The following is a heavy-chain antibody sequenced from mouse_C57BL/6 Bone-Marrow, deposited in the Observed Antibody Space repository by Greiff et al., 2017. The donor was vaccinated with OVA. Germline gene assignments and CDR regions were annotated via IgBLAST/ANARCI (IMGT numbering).Heavy chain of an antibody. CDR1: GFSLSTFGMG. J-gene: IGHJ3*01. CDR3: ARKYYGSSYGFAY. V-gene: IGHV8-8*01. D-gene: IGHD1-1*01. Sequence: ESGPGILQPSQTLSLTCSFSGFSLSTFGMGVGWIRQPSGKGLEWLAHIWWDDDKYYNPALKSRLTISKYTSKNQVFLKIANVDTADTATYYGARKYYGSSYGFAYWGQGTLVTVSA. CDR2: IWWDDDK.